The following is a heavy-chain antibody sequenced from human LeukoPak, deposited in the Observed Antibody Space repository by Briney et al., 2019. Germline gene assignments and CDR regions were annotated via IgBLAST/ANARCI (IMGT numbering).Heavy chain of an antibody. Sequence: SETLSLTCAVYGGSFSGYYWSWIRQPPGKGLEWIGEINHSGSTNYNPSLKSRVTISVDTSKSQFSLKLSSVTAADTAVYYCARVLLSSGYSTWGQGTLVTVSS. V-gene: IGHV4-34*01. CDR2: INHSGST. CDR1: GGSFSGYY. CDR3: ARVLLSSGYST. J-gene: IGHJ5*02. D-gene: IGHD3-22*01.